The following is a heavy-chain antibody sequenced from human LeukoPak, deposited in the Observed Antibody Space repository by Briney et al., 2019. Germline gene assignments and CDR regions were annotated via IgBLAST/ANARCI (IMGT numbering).Heavy chain of an antibody. V-gene: IGHV3-53*01. D-gene: IGHD6-13*01. CDR3: ARDIYSKSGDDY. J-gene: IGHJ4*02. CDR2: IYIVGNT. Sequence: GGSLRLSCAASGFAMSSNYMSWVRQAPGKGLEWVSVIYIVGNTYYADSVKGRFTISRDNAKNTLYLQMNSLRAEDTAVYYCARDIYSKSGDDYWGQGTLVTVSS. CDR1: GFAMSSNY.